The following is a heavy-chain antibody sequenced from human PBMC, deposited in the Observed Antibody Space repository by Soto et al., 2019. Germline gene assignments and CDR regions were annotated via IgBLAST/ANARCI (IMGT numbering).Heavy chain of an antibody. Sequence: SETLSLTCTVSGGSISSGDYYWSWIRQPPGKGLEWIGYIYYSGSTYYNPSLKSRVTISVDTSKNQFSLKLSSVTAADAAVYYCARASGSLRYYYYGMDVWGQGTTVT. CDR3: ARASGSLRYYYYGMDV. CDR2: IYYSGST. V-gene: IGHV4-30-4*01. D-gene: IGHD3-10*01. J-gene: IGHJ6*02. CDR1: GGSISSGDYY.